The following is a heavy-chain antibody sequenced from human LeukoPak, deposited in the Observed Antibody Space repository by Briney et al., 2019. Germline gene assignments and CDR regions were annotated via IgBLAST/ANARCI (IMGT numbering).Heavy chain of an antibody. J-gene: IGHJ5*02. CDR3: ARDMRDMVRGVIYNWFDP. Sequence: SETLSLTCTVSGGSISSYYWSWIRQPPGKGLEWVGYIYYSGSTNYNPSLKGRVTISVDTSKNQFSLKLSSVTAADTAVYYCARDMRDMVRGVIYNWFDPWGQGTLVTVSS. CDR1: GGSISSYY. CDR2: IYYSGST. V-gene: IGHV4-59*01. D-gene: IGHD3-10*01.